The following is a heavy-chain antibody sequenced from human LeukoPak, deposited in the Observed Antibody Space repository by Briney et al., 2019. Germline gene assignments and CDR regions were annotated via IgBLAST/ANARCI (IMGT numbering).Heavy chain of an antibody. J-gene: IGHJ4*02. CDR3: AKDPSGTGWYVDD. D-gene: IGHD6-19*01. Sequence: GGSLRLSCAASGFTFNSYGMHWARQAPGKGLEWVAFIRYDGKNQYYADSVKGRFTISRDNSKNMLYLQMTSLRAEDTAVFYCAKDPSGTGWYVDDWGQGTLVTVSS. CDR1: GFTFNSYG. V-gene: IGHV3-30*02. CDR2: IRYDGKNQ.